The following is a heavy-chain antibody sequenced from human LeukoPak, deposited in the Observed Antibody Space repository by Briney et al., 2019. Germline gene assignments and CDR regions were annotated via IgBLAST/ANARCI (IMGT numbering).Heavy chain of an antibody. CDR2: IRAYNGNT. V-gene: IGHV1-18*01. Sequence: ASVKVSCKASGYTFTSYGISWVRQAPGQGLEWMGWIRAYNGNTDYAQKLQDRVTVTTDTSTSTAYMELRSLRSDDTAVYYCARVVVPAAMGYYYYMDVWGKGTTVTVSS. J-gene: IGHJ6*03. D-gene: IGHD2-2*01. CDR1: GYTFTSYG. CDR3: ARVVVPAAMGYYYYMDV.